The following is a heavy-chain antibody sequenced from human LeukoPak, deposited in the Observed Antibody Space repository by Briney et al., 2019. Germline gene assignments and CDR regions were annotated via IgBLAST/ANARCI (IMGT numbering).Heavy chain of an antibody. Sequence: GASVKVASKAYGYTFTNYGISWERQADGQVLEWMASISANNGETRYAQKFQGRVILTTDTSTTTAYMELRNLRSDDTAVYYCARDAGVSCGGDCCHDPWGQGTLVTVSS. D-gene: IGHD2-21*02. CDR1: GYTFTNYG. J-gene: IGHJ5*02. V-gene: IGHV1-18*01. CDR2: ISANNGET. CDR3: ARDAGVSCGGDCCHDP.